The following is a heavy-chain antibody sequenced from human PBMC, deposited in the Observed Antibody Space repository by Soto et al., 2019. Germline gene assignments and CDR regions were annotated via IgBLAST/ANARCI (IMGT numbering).Heavy chain of an antibody. J-gene: IGHJ2*01. V-gene: IGHV3-21*01. CDR2: VSSSSSYI. Sequence: PGGSLRLSCAASGFTFSSYGMSWVRQAPGKGLEWVSSVSSSSSYIYYADSVKGRFTISRDNAKNSLYLQMNSLRAEDTAVYYCARDMGYSYGPLGYFDLWGRGTLVTVSS. D-gene: IGHD5-18*01. CDR1: GFTFSSYG. CDR3: ARDMGYSYGPLGYFDL.